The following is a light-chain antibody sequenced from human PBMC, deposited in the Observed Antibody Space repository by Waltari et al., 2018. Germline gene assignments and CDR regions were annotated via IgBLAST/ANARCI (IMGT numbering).Light chain of an antibody. Sequence: EIVLTQSPGTLSLSPGDRATLSCRASQTIASSYLTWYQQKPGQAPRLLIYGTSSRATGIPDRFSGSGSGTDFTLTISRLEPEDFAVYYCQQYGSSPPEITFGPGTKVDIK. J-gene: IGKJ3*01. CDR3: QQYGSSPPEIT. V-gene: IGKV3-20*01. CDR1: QTIASSY. CDR2: GTS.